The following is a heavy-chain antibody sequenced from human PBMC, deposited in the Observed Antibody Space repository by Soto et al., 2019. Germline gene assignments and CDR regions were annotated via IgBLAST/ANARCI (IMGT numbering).Heavy chain of an antibody. J-gene: IGHJ6*02. CDR2: INHSGST. CDR1: GGSFSGYY. Sequence: LSLTCAVYGGSFSGYYWSWIRQPPGKGLEWIGEINHSGSTNYNPSLKSRVTISVDTSKNQFSLKLSSVTAADTAVYYCASGHSRAFDWLFWNYYYGMDVWGQGTTVTVSS. CDR3: ASGHSRAFDWLFWNYYYGMDV. V-gene: IGHV4-34*01. D-gene: IGHD3-9*01.